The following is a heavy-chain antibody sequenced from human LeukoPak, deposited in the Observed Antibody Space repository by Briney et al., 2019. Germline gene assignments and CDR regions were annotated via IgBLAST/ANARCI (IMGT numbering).Heavy chain of an antibody. V-gene: IGHV4-39*07. CDR2: IYHSGST. J-gene: IGHJ6*03. CDR1: GGSISSSSYY. Sequence: SETLSLTCTVSGGSISSSSYYWGWIRQPPGKGLEWIGSIYHSGSTYYNPSLKSRVTISVDTSKNQFSLKLSSVTAADTAVYYCARLSSGIAALTNKYYYYMDVWGKGTTVTISS. D-gene: IGHD6-13*01. CDR3: ARLSSGIAALTNKYYYYMDV.